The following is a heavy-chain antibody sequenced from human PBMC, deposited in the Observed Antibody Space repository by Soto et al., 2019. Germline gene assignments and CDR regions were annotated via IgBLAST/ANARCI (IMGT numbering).Heavy chain of an antibody. CDR2: IWYDGSNK. CDR3: ARDLGYCSGGSCYPGSIDY. Sequence: HPGGSLRLSCAASGFTFSSYGMHWVRQAPGKGLEWVAVIWYDGSNKYYADSVKGRFTISRDNSKNTLYLQMNSLRAEDTAVYYCARDLGYCSGGSCYPGSIDYWGQGTLVTVSS. J-gene: IGHJ4*02. CDR1: GFTFSSYG. D-gene: IGHD2-15*01. V-gene: IGHV3-33*01.